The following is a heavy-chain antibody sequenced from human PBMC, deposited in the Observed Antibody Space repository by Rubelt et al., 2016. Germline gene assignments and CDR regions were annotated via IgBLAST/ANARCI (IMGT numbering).Heavy chain of an antibody. Sequence: QLQLQESGPGLVKPSETLSLTCTVSGYSISSNGYFWGWIRQPPGKGLEWIGSINYSGSTYYNPSLKNRVTISVDTSKNQVFRKLTSVTAADTAVYYCARDPRYHGSGSPFDYWGQGTLVTVSS. CDR2: INYSGST. CDR3: ARDPRYHGSGSPFDY. D-gene: IGHD3-10*01. CDR1: GYSISSNGYF. J-gene: IGHJ4*02. V-gene: IGHV4-39*07.